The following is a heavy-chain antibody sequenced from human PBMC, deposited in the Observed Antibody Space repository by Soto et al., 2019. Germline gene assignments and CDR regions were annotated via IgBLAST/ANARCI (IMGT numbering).Heavy chain of an antibody. J-gene: IGHJ4*02. CDR1: GYTFTTHD. Sequence: SVKLSFKASGYTFTTHDISWVRQAPGQGLECMGWISAYNGNTNYAQNLQRRVTLTPDPSTSTAYMELRSLGSDDTAVYYCARFYASGSYPYDYWGQGTLVTVSS. CDR3: ARFYASGSYPYDY. D-gene: IGHD3-10*01. CDR2: ISAYNGNT. V-gene: IGHV1-18*01.